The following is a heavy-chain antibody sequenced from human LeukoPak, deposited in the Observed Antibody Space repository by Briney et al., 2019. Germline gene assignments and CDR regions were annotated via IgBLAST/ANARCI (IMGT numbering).Heavy chain of an antibody. J-gene: IGHJ4*02. CDR2: INPNNGAT. V-gene: IGHV1-2*06. CDR3: TRETGSYHGNDY. D-gene: IGHD1-26*01. CDR1: GYTFTGYY. Sequence: ASVKVSCKASGYTFTGYYMHWVRQAPGQGLEWMGRINPNNGATNYAQKLQGRVTITGDTSISTAYMKLSSLRSDDTAVYYCTRETGSYHGNDYWGQGTLVTVSS.